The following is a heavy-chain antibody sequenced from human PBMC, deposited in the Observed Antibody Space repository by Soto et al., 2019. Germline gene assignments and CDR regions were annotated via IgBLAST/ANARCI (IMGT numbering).Heavy chain of an antibody. CDR3: ARVLVFYGGFDP. CDR1: GGTFSSYT. D-gene: IGHD2-21*02. CDR2: IIPILGIA. V-gene: IGHV1-69*02. Sequence: SVKVSCKASGGTFSSYTTSWVRQAPGQGLEWMGRIIPILGIANYAQKFQGRVTITADKSTSTAYMELSSLRAEDTAVYYCARVLVFYGGFDPWGQGTLVTVPQ. J-gene: IGHJ5*02.